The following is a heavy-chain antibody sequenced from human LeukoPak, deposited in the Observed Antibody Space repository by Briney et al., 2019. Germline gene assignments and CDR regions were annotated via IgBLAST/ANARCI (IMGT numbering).Heavy chain of an antibody. CDR1: GFTSDDYG. D-gene: IGHD5-18*01. V-gene: IGHV3-20*04. J-gene: IGHJ6*03. CDR2: INWNGGST. Sequence: PGGSLRLSCAASGFTSDDYGMNWVRHAPGKGLEWVSGINWNGGSTGYADSVKGRFTISRDNAKNSLYLQMNSLRAEDTAVYYCARMNTAMVNGLNYYYYMDVWGRGTTVTISS. CDR3: ARMNTAMVNGLNYYYYMDV.